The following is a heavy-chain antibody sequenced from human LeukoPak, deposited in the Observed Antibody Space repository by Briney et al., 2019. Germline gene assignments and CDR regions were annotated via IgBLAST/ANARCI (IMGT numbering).Heavy chain of an antibody. CDR1: GLSFSGAW. J-gene: IGHJ4*02. D-gene: IGHD5/OR15-5a*01. CDR2: ITSRNDDETT. V-gene: IGHV3-15*01. CDR3: NTDINTIYDKVH. Sequence: GGSLRLSCATSGLSFSGAWMTWVRQPPGKGLEWVGRITSRNDDETTHYAAPVKGRFTISRDDSKNTIYLQINSLKTEDTAVYYCNTDINTIYDKVHWGQGTLVTVSS.